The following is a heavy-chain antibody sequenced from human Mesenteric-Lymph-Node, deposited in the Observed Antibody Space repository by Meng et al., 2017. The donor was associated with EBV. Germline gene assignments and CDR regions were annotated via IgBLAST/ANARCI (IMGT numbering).Heavy chain of an antibody. Sequence: QVQLVQSGAEVKKPGASVKVSCKTSGYTFTNYYMHWVRQAPGQGLEWMGLLNPSGGITSYAQKFQGRVTITADESTSTAYMELSSLRSEDTAVYYCASGADGSSWYNPWGQGTLVTVS. CDR1: GYTFTNYY. CDR2: LNPSGGIT. CDR3: ASGADGSSWYNP. J-gene: IGHJ5*02. D-gene: IGHD6-13*01. V-gene: IGHV1-46*01.